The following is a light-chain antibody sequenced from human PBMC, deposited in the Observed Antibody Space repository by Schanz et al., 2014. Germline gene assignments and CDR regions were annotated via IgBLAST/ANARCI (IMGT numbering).Light chain of an antibody. Sequence: QAVVTQEPSLTVSPGGTVTLTCGSSTGAVTSGHYPYWFQQKPGQAPRTLIYDTSNKHSWTPARFLGSLLGGKAALTLSGAQPEDEAEYYCLLSYSGARWVFGGGTKLTVL. J-gene: IGLJ3*02. CDR3: LLSYSGARWV. V-gene: IGLV7-46*01. CDR2: DTS. CDR1: TGAVTSGHY.